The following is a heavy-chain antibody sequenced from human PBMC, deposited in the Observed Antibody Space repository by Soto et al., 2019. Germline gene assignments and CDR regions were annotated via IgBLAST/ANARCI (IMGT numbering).Heavy chain of an antibody. D-gene: IGHD3-3*01. CDR2: IYWDDDK. CDR3: AHRPAPRGVVIPRIAGWFDP. Sequence: SGPTLVKPTQTLTLTCTFSGFSLSTSGVGVGWIRQPPGKALEWLALIYWDDDKRYSPSLKSRLVINKDTSKNQLVLTMTNLDPVDTATYYCAHRPAPRGVVIPRIAGWFDPWGQGTLVTVSS. CDR1: GFSLSTSGVG. V-gene: IGHV2-5*02. J-gene: IGHJ5*02.